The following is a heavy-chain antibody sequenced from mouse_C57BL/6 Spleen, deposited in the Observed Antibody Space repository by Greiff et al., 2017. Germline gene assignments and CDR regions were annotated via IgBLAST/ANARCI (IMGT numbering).Heavy chain of an antibody. CDR3: TRRGYDYDLYYFDY. CDR2: IDPETGGT. CDR1: GYTFTDYE. D-gene: IGHD2-4*01. V-gene: IGHV1-15*01. Sequence: VQLQQSGAELVRPGASVTLSCKASGYTFTDYEMHWVKQTPVHGLEWIGAIDPETGGTAYNQKFKGKAILTADKSSSTASMELRSLPSEDSAVYYCTRRGYDYDLYYFDYWGQGTTLTVSS. J-gene: IGHJ2*01.